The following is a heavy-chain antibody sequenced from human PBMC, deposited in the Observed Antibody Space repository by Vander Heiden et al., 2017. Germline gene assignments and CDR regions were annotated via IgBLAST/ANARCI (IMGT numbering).Heavy chain of an antibody. J-gene: IGHJ5*02. Sequence: QVQLQASGPGLVKPSETLSLTCPVSGGSISSYYWSWIRQPPGKGLEWIGYIYYSGSTNYNPSLKSRVTISVDTSKNQFSLKLSSVTAADTAVYYCASSQGGDWFDPWGQGTLVTVSS. V-gene: IGHV4-59*01. CDR1: GGSISSYY. D-gene: IGHD3-16*01. CDR3: ASSQGGDWFDP. CDR2: IYYSGST.